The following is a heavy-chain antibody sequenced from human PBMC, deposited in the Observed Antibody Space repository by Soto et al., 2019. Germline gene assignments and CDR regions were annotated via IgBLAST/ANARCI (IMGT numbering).Heavy chain of an antibody. CDR3: ARDGEYSTSSGGSYFAS. V-gene: IGHV1-69*13. D-gene: IGHD6-6*01. J-gene: IGHJ4*02. CDR2: IIPIFCTG. CDR1: GGTFSSYS. Sequence: ASVKVSCKASGGTFSSYSISWVRQAPGQGLEWMGGIIPIFCTGNYAQKCQGRGTITADESTSTAYMGLSSLRSEDTAVYYSARDGEYSTSSGGSYFASWGKGTLVPASS.